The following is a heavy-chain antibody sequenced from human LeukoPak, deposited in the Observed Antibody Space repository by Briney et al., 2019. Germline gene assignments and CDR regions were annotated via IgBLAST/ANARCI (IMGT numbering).Heavy chain of an antibody. CDR2: IKEDGSDK. V-gene: IGHV3-7*01. Sequence: GGSLRLSCAVSGFTFSDYWMTWVRQAPGRGLEWVANIKEDGSDKQYVDSVQGRFTISRDNAENSLYLQMNSLRAEDTAVYYCVRESGVWVGPGIGRPLDVWGKGTAVTVPS. D-gene: IGHD3-16*01. CDR1: GFTFSDYW. J-gene: IGHJ6*04. CDR3: VRESGVWVGPGIGRPLDV.